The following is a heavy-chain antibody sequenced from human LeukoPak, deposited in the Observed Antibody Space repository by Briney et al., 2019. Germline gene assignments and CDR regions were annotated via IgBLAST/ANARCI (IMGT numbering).Heavy chain of an antibody. D-gene: IGHD6-13*01. CDR1: GGSISSYY. CDR2: IYYSGST. Sequence: SETLSLTCTVSGGSISSYYWSWIRQPPGKGLEWIGYIYYSGSTNYNPSLKSRVTISVDTSKNQFSLKLSSVTAADTAVYYCARDSMLVDYYYGMDVWGQGTTVTVSS. V-gene: IGHV4-59*01. CDR3: ARDSMLVDYYYGMDV. J-gene: IGHJ6*02.